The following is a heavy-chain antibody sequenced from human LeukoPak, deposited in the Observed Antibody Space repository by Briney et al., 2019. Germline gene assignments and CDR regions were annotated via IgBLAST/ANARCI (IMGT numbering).Heavy chain of an antibody. CDR2: INSDGSST. CDR3: ARGEPYYYYYGMDV. Sequence: GGSLRLSCAAAGFTFSGYWMHWVRQAPGKGLEWVSHINSDGSSTSYADSVKGRFTISRDNAKNTLYLQMNSLRAEDTAVYYCARGEPYYYYYGMDVWGKGTTVTVSS. D-gene: IGHD1-14*01. V-gene: IGHV3-74*01. CDR1: GFTFSGYW. J-gene: IGHJ6*04.